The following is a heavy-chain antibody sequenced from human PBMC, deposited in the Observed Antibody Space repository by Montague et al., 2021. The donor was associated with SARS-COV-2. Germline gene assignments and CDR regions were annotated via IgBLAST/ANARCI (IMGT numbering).Heavy chain of an antibody. CDR2: ISSSGSTI. CDR3: ARSYVLRFLEWLPYFDY. Sequence: SLRLSCSASGFTFSSYEMNWVRQAPGKGLEWVSYISSSGSTIYYXDSVKGRFTISRDNAKNSLYLQMNSLRAEDTAVYYCARSYVLRFLEWLPYFDYWGQGTLVTVSS. J-gene: IGHJ4*02. CDR1: GFTFSSYE. V-gene: IGHV3-48*03. D-gene: IGHD3-3*01.